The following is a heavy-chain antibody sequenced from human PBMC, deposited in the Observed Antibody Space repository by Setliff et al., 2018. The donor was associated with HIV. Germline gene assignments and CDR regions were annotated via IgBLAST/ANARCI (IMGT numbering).Heavy chain of an antibody. CDR2: ISGSGGST. V-gene: IGHV3-23*01. D-gene: IGHD2-15*01. CDR3: AKDGISGGAYPPYYFDY. CDR1: GFTFNYHA. Sequence: GGSLRLSCAASGFTFNYHAMTWVRQAPGKGLEWVSVISGSGGSTFYADSVKGRFTISRDNSKNTLYLLMNGLRVEDTAVYYCAKDGISGGAYPPYYFDYWGHGTLVTVSS. J-gene: IGHJ4*01.